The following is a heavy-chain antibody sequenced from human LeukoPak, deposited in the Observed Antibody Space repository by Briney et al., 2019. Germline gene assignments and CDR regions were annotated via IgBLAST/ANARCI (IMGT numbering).Heavy chain of an antibody. J-gene: IGHJ4*02. V-gene: IGHV3-23*01. CDR3: AQKPYEDSSGYYSFDY. CDR1: GFTFSSYA. D-gene: IGHD3-22*01. CDR2: ISGSGGST. Sequence: GGSLRLSCAASGFTFSSYAMSWVRQAPGKGLEWVSAISGSGGSTYYADSVKGRFTISRDNSKNTLYLQMNSLRAEDTAVYYCAQKPYEDSSGYYSFDYWGQGTLVTVSS.